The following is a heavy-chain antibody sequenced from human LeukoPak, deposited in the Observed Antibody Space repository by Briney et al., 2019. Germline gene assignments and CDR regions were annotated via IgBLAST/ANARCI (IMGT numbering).Heavy chain of an antibody. V-gene: IGHV1-24*01. CDR2: FDPEDGET. J-gene: IGHJ3*02. CDR3: ATRDWSGYTVALNI. D-gene: IGHD3-3*01. Sequence: GASVNVSCKVSGYTLTELSMHWVRQAPGKGLEWMGGFDPEDGETIYAQKFQGRVTMTEDTSTDTAYMELSSLRSEDTAVYYCATRDWSGYTVALNIWGQGTMVTVSS. CDR1: GYTLTELS.